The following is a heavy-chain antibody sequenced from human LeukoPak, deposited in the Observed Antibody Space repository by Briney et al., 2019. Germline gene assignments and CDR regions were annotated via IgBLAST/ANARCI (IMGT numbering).Heavy chain of an antibody. V-gene: IGHV1-69*13. CDR2: IIPIFGTA. CDR1: GYTFTNYG. CDR3: ARGLSGGDLNWFDP. D-gene: IGHD2-21*02. Sequence: ASVKVSCKASGYTFTNYGISWVRQAPGQGLEWMGGIIPIFGTANYAQKFQGRVTITADESTSTAYMELSSLRSEDTAVYYCARGLSGGDLNWFDPWGQGTLVTVSS. J-gene: IGHJ5*02.